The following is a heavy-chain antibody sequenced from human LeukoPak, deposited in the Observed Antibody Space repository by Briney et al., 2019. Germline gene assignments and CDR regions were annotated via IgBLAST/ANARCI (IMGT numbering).Heavy chain of an antibody. J-gene: IGHJ6*03. D-gene: IGHD3-10*01. V-gene: IGHV1-2*02. Sequence: ASVNVSCKASGYSFTGYYMHWVRQASGQGLEGMGWINPNSGGTNYAQKFQGRVTMTRDTSISTAYMELSRLRSDDTAVYYCARGGGGSGKYMDVWGKGTTVTVSS. CDR1: GYSFTGYY. CDR2: INPNSGGT. CDR3: ARGGGGSGKYMDV.